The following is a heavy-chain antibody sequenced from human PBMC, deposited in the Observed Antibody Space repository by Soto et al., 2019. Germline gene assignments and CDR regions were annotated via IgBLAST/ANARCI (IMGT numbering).Heavy chain of an antibody. D-gene: IGHD3-22*01. J-gene: IGHJ6*02. CDR1: GGTFSSYA. V-gene: IGHV1-69*01. CDR3: ARGKEVVVVPALGTNYYYGMDV. CDR2: IIPIFGTA. Sequence: QVQLVQSGAEVKKPGSSVKVSCKASGGTFSSYAISWVRQAPGQGLEWMGGIIPIFGTANYAQKFQGRVTITADESTSTAYRELSSLRSEDTAVYYCARGKEVVVVPALGTNYYYGMDVWGQGTTVTVSS.